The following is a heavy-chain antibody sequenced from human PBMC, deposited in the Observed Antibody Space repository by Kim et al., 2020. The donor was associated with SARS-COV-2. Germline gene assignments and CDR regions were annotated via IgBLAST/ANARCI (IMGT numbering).Heavy chain of an antibody. CDR2: INHSGST. D-gene: IGHD3-10*01. CDR1: GGSFSGYY. J-gene: IGHJ6*02. CDR3: ARGPTQSHYGSGSYYRGRGLATYGMDV. V-gene: IGHV4-34*01. Sequence: SETLSLTCAVYGGSFSGYYWSWIRQPPGKGLEWIGEINHSGSTNYNPSLKSRVTISVDTSKNQFSLKLSSVTAADTAVYYCARGPTQSHYGSGSYYRGRGLATYGMDVWGQGTTVTVSS.